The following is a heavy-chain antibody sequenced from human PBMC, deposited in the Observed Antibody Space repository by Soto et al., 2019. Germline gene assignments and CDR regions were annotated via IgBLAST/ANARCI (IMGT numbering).Heavy chain of an antibody. CDR3: ARDPAGVGATNWFDP. Sequence: ETLSLTCTVSGGSISSGDYYWSWIRQAPGKGLEWVSAISGSGGSTYYADSVKGRFTISRDNSKNTLYLQMNSLRAEDTAVYYCARDPAGVGATNWFDPWGQGTLVTVSS. D-gene: IGHD1-26*01. CDR2: ISGSGGST. CDR1: GGSISSGDYY. J-gene: IGHJ5*02. V-gene: IGHV3-23*01.